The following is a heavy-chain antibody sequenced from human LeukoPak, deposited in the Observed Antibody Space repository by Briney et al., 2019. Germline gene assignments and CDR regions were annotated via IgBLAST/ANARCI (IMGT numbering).Heavy chain of an antibody. D-gene: IGHD3-22*01. CDR1: GGSISSGSYY. CDR2: IYTSGST. Sequence: SETLSLTCTVSGGSISSGSYYWNWIRQPAGKGLEWIGRIYTSGSTNYNPSLKSRVTISVDTSKNQFSLKLSSVTAADTAVYYCARTHHYYDSSGYSSDAFDIWGQGTMVPSLQ. V-gene: IGHV4-61*02. J-gene: IGHJ3*02. CDR3: ARTHHYYDSSGYSSDAFDI.